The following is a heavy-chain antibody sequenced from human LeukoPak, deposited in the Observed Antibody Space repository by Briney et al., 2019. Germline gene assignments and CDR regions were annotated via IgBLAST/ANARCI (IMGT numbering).Heavy chain of an antibody. CDR1: GFTFSSYA. CDR3: AKCGVRYEIECGFDY. Sequence: PGGSLRLSCAASGFTFSSYAMSWVRQAPGKGLEWVSAISGSGGSTYYADSVKGRFTISRDNSKNTLYLQMNSLRAKDTAVYYCAKCGVRYEIECGFDYWGQGTLVTVSS. D-gene: IGHD2-8*02. V-gene: IGHV3-23*01. J-gene: IGHJ4*02. CDR2: ISGSGGST.